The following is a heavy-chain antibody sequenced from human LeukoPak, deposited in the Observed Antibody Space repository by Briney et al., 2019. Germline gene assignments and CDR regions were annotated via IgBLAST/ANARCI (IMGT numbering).Heavy chain of an antibody. Sequence: GGSLRLSCAASGFTFSIYAMTWVRQAPGKGLEWVSAISGRGDRTYYADSVEGRFTISRDNAKNSLYLQMNSLRAEDTAVYYCARVGLPWYQLRAPYFDYWGQGTLVTVSS. CDR1: GFTFSIYA. CDR2: ISGRGDRT. D-gene: IGHD2-2*01. CDR3: ARVGLPWYQLRAPYFDY. J-gene: IGHJ4*02. V-gene: IGHV3-23*01.